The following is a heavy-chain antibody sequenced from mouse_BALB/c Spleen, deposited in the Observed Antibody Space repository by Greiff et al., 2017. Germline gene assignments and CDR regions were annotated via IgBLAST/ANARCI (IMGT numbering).Heavy chain of an antibody. CDR1: GYSFTGYF. D-gene: IGHD4-1*01. Sequence: EVQRVESGPELVKPGASVKISCKASGYSFTGYFMNWVKQSHGKSLEWIGRINPYNGDTFYNQKFKGKATLTVDKSSSTAHMELLSLTSEDSAVYYCGRLWAPYAMDYWGQGTSVTVSS. V-gene: IGHV1-37*01. J-gene: IGHJ4*01. CDR2: INPYNGDT. CDR3: GRLWAPYAMDY.